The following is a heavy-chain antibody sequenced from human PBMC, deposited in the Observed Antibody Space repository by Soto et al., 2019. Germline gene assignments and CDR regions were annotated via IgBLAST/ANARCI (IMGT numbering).Heavy chain of an antibody. CDR3: ARAYLGQLPRRAYYYYALDV. D-gene: IGHD2-2*01. V-gene: IGHV3-13*05. J-gene: IGHJ6*02. Sequence: GGSLRLSCAASGFTFSTYDMHWVRQVPGKGLEWVSAIGSAHDPYYLGSVKGRFSNSRENAKNSLYLQMNSLTTGDTAVYYCARAYLGQLPRRAYYYYALDVWGQGTTVTVSS. CDR1: GFTFSTYD. CDR2: IGSAHDP.